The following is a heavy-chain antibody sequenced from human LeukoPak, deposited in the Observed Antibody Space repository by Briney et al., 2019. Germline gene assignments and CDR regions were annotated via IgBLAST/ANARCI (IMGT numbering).Heavy chain of an antibody. J-gene: IGHJ4*02. CDR3: ARGGVVHNHYFDY. V-gene: IGHV4-34*01. D-gene: IGHD3-3*01. CDR1: GGSFSGYY. Sequence: SETLSLTCAVYGGSFSGYYWSWIHQPPGKGLEWIGEINHSGSTNYNPSLKSRVTISVDTSKNQFSLKLSSVTAADTAVYYCARGGVVHNHYFDYWGQGTLVTVSS. CDR2: INHSGST.